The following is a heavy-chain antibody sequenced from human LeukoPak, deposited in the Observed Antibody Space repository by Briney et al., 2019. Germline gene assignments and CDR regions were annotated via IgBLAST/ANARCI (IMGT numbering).Heavy chain of an antibody. Sequence: GGSLRLSCAASGFTFISYEMNWVRQAPGKGLEWVSYISRSGTTIHYADSVKGRFTISRDNAKNSLYLQMNSLRAEDTAVYYCARALTTSWYYFDYWGQGTLVTVSS. CDR3: ARALTTSWYYFDY. CDR2: ISRSGTTI. V-gene: IGHV3-48*03. J-gene: IGHJ4*02. CDR1: GFTFISYE. D-gene: IGHD2-2*01.